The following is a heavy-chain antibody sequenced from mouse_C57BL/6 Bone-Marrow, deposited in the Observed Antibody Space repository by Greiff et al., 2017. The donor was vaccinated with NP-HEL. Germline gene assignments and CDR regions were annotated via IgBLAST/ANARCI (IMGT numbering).Heavy chain of an antibody. CDR2: IDPSDSYT. CDR1: GYTFTSYW. J-gene: IGHJ3*01. Sequence: QVQLQQSGAELVKPGASVKLSCKASGYTFTSYWMQWVKQRPGQGLEWIGEIDPSDSYTNYNQKFKGKATLTVDTSSSTAYMQLSSLTSEDSAVYYCAREGDYYGTWFAYWGQGTLVTVSA. D-gene: IGHD1-1*01. V-gene: IGHV1-50*01. CDR3: AREGDYYGTWFAY.